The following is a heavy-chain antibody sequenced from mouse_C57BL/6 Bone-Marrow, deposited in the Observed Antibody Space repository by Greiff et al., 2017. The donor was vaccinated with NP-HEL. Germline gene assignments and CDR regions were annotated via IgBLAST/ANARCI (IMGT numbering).Heavy chain of an antibody. J-gene: IGHJ1*03. CDR3: ARRLSYYDGSRMWYFDV. Sequence: QVTLKVSGPGILQSSQTLSLTCSFSGFSLSTSGMGVSWIRQPSGMGLEWLAHIYWDDDKRYNPSLNSRLTISKDTSRNQVFRKSTSVDTADTATYYGARRLSYYDGSRMWYFDVWGTGTTVTVSS. CDR2: IYWDDDK. D-gene: IGHD1-1*01. V-gene: IGHV8-12*01. CDR1: GFSLSTSGMG.